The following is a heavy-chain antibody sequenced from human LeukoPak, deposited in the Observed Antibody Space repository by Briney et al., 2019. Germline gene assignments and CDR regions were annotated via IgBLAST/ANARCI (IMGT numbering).Heavy chain of an antibody. V-gene: IGHV3-15*01. CDR2: IKSKTDGGTT. CDR3: AKDMDYFNY. J-gene: IGHJ4*02. CDR1: GFTFSNGW. D-gene: IGHD3-10*01. Sequence: GGSLRLSCAASGFTFSNGWMSWVRQAPGKGLEWVGRIKSKTDGGTTDYAAPVKGRFTISRDDSKNTLYLQMNSLRAEDTAVYYCAKDMDYFNYWGQGTLVTVSS.